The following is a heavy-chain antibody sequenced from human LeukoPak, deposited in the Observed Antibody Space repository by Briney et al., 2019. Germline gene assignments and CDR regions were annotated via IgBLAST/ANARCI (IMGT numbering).Heavy chain of an antibody. CDR2: IYHSGST. V-gene: IGHV4-30-2*01. Sequence: SQTLSLTCTVSGGPISSGGYYWSWIRQPPGKGLEWIGYIYHSGSTYYNPSLKSRVTISVDRSKNQFSLKLSSVTAADTAVYYCARDRGPQYFQHWGQGTLVTVSS. J-gene: IGHJ1*01. CDR1: GGPISSGGYY. CDR3: ARDRGPQYFQH.